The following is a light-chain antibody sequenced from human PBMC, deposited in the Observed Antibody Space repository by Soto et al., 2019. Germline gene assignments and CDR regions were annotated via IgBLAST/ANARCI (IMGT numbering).Light chain of an antibody. Sequence: QSVLTQHPSVSASPGQSVTISCTGTSSDVGSYDRVSWYQQPPGTAPKLMIYEVSNRPSGVPDRFSGSKSGNTASLTISGLQAEDEADYFCASYTTSSAFVVFGGGTKVTVL. J-gene: IGLJ2*01. V-gene: IGLV2-18*02. CDR3: ASYTTSSAFVV. CDR1: SSDVGSYDR. CDR2: EVS.